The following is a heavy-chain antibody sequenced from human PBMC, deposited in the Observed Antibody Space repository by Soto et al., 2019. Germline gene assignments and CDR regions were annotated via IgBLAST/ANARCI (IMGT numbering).Heavy chain of an antibody. D-gene: IGHD3-16*01. CDR3: ARAPTYEGAPRYRPIASFGMDV. CDR2: IKQEGSGK. V-gene: IGHV3-7*03. J-gene: IGHJ6*02. CDR1: GFTFSNYW. Sequence: GGCPRLSCAAPGFTFSNYWMNWVRQAPGKGLEWVANIKQEGSGKYYVDSGKGRFTISRDNPKNALYVQMNSLRADDTALYYCARAPTYEGAPRYRPIASFGMDVWGQGTMV.